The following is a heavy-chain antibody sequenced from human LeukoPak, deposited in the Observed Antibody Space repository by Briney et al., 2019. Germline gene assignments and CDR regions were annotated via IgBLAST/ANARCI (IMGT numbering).Heavy chain of an antibody. D-gene: IGHD3-10*01. V-gene: IGHV1-18*04. CDR2: ISAYNGNT. CDR3: ARDLVWFGELQPRYFDY. Sequence: AASVTVSCKASGYTFTSYGISWVRQAPGQGLEWMGWISAYNGNTNYADNLKGRVTMTTDTSTSTAYMELRSLRSDDTAVYYCARDLVWFGELQPRYFDYWGQGTLVTVSS. J-gene: IGHJ4*02. CDR1: GYTFTSYG.